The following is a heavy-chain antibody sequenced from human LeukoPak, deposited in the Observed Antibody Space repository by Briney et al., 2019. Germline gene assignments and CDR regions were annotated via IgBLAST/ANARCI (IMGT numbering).Heavy chain of an antibody. Sequence: SETLSLTCAVYGGSFSGYYWSWIRQPPGKGLEWIGEINHSGSTNYNPSLKSRVTISVDTSKNQFSLKLSSVTAADTAVYYCASVGLIVATIEHWGQGTLVTVSS. CDR2: INHSGST. V-gene: IGHV4-34*01. J-gene: IGHJ1*01. D-gene: IGHD5-12*01. CDR1: GGSFSGYY. CDR3: ASVGLIVATIEH.